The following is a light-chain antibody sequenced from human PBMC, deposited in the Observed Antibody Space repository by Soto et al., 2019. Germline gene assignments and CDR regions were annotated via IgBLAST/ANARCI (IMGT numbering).Light chain of an antibody. J-gene: IGKJ1*01. Sequence: ENFLTQSPGTLSLSPGERATLSCWASQSVSGNRISWYQLKPGQPPRLVIYRGSSRATGTPDRFSGSGSGTYFSLTINRLEPGDFAVYYCQQHATLPHTFGQGTNVE. CDR1: QSVSGNR. V-gene: IGKV3-20*01. CDR3: QQHATLPHT. CDR2: RGS.